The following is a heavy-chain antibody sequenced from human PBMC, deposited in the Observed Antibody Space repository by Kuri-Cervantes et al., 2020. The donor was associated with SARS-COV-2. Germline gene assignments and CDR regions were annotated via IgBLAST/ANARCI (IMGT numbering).Heavy chain of an antibody. J-gene: IGHJ4*02. D-gene: IGHD2/OR15-2a*01. CDR1: GGSISSSSYY. V-gene: IGHV4-39*07. CDR2: IYYSGST. CDR3: ARAVKRFDY. Sequence: GSLRLSCTVSGGSISSSSYYWGWIRQPPGKGLEWIGSIYYSGSTNYNPSLKSRVTISVDTSKSQFSLKLSSVAAADTAVYYCARAVKRFDYWGQGTLVTVSS.